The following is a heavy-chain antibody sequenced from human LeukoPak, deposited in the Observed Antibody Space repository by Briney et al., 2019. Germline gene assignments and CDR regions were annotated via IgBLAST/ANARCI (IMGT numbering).Heavy chain of an antibody. CDR3: ARGVWYSSSWLNDAFDI. J-gene: IGHJ3*02. V-gene: IGHV7-4-1*02. CDR1: GYTFTSYA. Sequence: ASVKVSCKASGYTFTSYAMNWVRQAPGQGLEWMGWINTNTGNPTYAQGFTGRFVFSLDTSVSTAYLQISSLKAEDTAVYYCARGVWYSSSWLNDAFDIWGQGTMVTVSS. CDR2: INTNTGNP. D-gene: IGHD6-13*01.